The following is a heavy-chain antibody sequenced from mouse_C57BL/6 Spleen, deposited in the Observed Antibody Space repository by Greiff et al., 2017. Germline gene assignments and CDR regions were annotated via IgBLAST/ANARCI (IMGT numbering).Heavy chain of an antibody. D-gene: IGHD1-1*01. CDR1: GYTFTSYW. CDR2: IDPSDSYT. CDR3: ARANYYGSSYNWYFDV. Sequence: VQLQQPGAELVMPGASVKLSCKASGYTFTSYWMHWVKQRPGPGLEWIGEIDPSDSYTNYNQKFKGKSTLTVDKSSSTAYMQLSSLTSEDSAVYYCARANYYGSSYNWYFDVWGTGTTVTVSS. J-gene: IGHJ1*03. V-gene: IGHV1-69*01.